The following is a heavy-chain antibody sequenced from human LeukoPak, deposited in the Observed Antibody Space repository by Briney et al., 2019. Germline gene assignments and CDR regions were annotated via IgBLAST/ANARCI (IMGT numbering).Heavy chain of an antibody. CDR3: ARLGRATDPFDY. Sequence: ASVKVSCKASGGTFSSYAISWVRQAPGQGLEWMGGIIPIFGTANYAQKFQGRVTITADESTSTAYMELSSLRSEDTAVYYCARLGRATDPFDYWGQGTLVTVSS. CDR2: IIPIFGTA. D-gene: IGHD4-11*01. V-gene: IGHV1-69*13. CDR1: GGTFSSYA. J-gene: IGHJ4*02.